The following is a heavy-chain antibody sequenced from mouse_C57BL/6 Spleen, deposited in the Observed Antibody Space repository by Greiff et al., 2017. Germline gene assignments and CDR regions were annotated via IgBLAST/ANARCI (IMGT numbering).Heavy chain of an antibody. Sequence: QVQLQQSGPELVKPGASVKISCKASGYAFSSSWMNWVKQRPGKGLEWIGRIYPGDGDTNYNGKFKGKATLTADKSSSTAYMQLSSLTSEDSAVYFCARGPGFADWVQGTLVTVSA. V-gene: IGHV1-82*01. CDR2: IYPGDGDT. CDR3: ARGPGFAD. J-gene: IGHJ3*01. CDR1: GYAFSSSW.